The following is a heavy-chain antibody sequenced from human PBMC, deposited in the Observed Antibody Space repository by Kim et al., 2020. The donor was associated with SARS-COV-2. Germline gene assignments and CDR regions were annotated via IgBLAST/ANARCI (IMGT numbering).Heavy chain of an antibody. V-gene: IGHV4-34*01. J-gene: IGHJ4*02. CDR2: INHSGST. D-gene: IGHD3-22*01. CDR1: GGSFSGYY. Sequence: SETLSLTCAVYGGSFSGYYWSWIRQPPGKGLEWIGEINHSGSTNYNPSLKSRVTISVDTSKNQFSLKLSSVTAADTAVYYCARVGVQTYYYDSSGYPDYWGQGTLVTVSS. CDR3: ARVGVQTYYYDSSGYPDY.